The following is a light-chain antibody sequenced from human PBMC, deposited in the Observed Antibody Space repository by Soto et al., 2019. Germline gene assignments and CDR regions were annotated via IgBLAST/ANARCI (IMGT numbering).Light chain of an antibody. V-gene: IGKV1-16*01. CDR3: QQYTTYPLT. Sequence: DIQMTHSPPSLSASVGDRVTITCRASQGIKNYLAWFQQKPGEAPKSLIYAASSLQSGVPSRFSGSGSGTYFTLTISSLQPEDVATYYCQQYTTYPLTFGRGTKLEIK. CDR1: QGIKNY. CDR2: AAS. J-gene: IGKJ2*01.